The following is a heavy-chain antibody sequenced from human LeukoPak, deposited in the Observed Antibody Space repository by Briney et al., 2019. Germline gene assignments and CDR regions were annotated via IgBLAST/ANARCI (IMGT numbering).Heavy chain of an antibody. CDR1: GFTFSTYW. CDR2: INGDESST. D-gene: IGHD2-15*01. V-gene: IGHV3-74*01. CDR3: AKDRDIVVVRGPYYFDY. J-gene: IGHJ4*02. Sequence: GGSLRLSCAASGFTFSTYWMHWVRQAPGKGLVWVSRINGDESSTNYADFVKGRFTISRDNSKNTLYLQMNSLRAEDTAVYYCAKDRDIVVVRGPYYFDYWGQGTLVTVSS.